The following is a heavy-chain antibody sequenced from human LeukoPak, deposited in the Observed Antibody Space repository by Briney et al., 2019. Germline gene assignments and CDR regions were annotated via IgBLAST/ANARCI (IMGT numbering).Heavy chain of an antibody. CDR3: AKVYSSSRPKYYYYYMDV. J-gene: IGHJ6*03. CDR2: ISGSGGST. D-gene: IGHD6-6*01. CDR1: GFNLTDYW. Sequence: GGSLRLSCAASGFNLTDYWMSWVRQAPGKGLEWVSAISGSGGSTYYADSVKGRFTISRDNSKNTLYLQMNSLRAEDTAVYYCAKVYSSSRPKYYYYYMDVWGKGTTVTVSS. V-gene: IGHV3-23*01.